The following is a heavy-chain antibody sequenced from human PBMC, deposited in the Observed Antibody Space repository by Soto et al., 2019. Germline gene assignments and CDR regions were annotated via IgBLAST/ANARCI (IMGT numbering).Heavy chain of an antibody. J-gene: IGHJ4*02. Sequence: SETLSLTCTVSGGSIIGYYWSCIRQPAGKGLEWIGRIYSGGSTNYNPSLKSRVTMSVDTSKNQFSLKLTSMTAADTAMYYCARMRAAGTFDYWGQGTLVTVSS. V-gene: IGHV4-4*07. CDR3: ARMRAAGTFDY. CDR2: IYSGGST. CDR1: GGSIIGYY. D-gene: IGHD6-13*01.